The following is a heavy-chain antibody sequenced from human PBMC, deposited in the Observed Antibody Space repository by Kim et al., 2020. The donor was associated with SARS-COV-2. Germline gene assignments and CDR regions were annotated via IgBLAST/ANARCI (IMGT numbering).Heavy chain of an antibody. J-gene: IGHJ2*01. V-gene: IGHV3-23*01. D-gene: IGHD2-2*01. CDR2: ISGSGTNT. CDR3: AKAGMPSCYLGWCWYFDL. CDR1: GFTFSSYA. Sequence: GGSLRLSCAASGFTFSSYAMYWVRQAPGKGLEWVSGISGSGTNTYYADSVKGRFTISRDSSKNMLYLQMNRLRAEDRAVYYCAKAGMPSCYLGWCWYFDLWGRGTLVTVSS.